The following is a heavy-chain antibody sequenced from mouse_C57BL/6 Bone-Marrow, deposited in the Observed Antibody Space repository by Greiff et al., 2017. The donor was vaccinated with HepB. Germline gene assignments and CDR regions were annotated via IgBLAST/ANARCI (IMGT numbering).Heavy chain of an antibody. Sequence: VKLMESGAELARPGASVKLSCKASGYTFTSYGISWVKQRTGQGLEWIGEIYPRSGNTYYNEKFKGKATLTADKSSSTAYMELRSLTSEDSAVYFCAVVITTVVPYFDVWGTGTTVTVSS. CDR1: GYTFTSYG. D-gene: IGHD1-1*01. CDR2: IYPRSGNT. V-gene: IGHV1-81*01. J-gene: IGHJ1*03. CDR3: AVVITTVVPYFDV.